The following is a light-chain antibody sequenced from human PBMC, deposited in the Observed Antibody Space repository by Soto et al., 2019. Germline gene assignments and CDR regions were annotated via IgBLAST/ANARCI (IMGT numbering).Light chain of an antibody. CDR1: QSVNNNY. J-gene: IGKJ4*01. V-gene: IGKV3-20*01. Sequence: EILLTQSPGTLSLSPGERATLSCRASQSVNNNYLAWYQQKPGQAPRLLMYGASNRATGIPDRFSGSGSGTDFTLTIRSLEPEDFAVYHCQQYDNPPPTFGGGTKVDIK. CDR3: QQYDNPPPT. CDR2: GAS.